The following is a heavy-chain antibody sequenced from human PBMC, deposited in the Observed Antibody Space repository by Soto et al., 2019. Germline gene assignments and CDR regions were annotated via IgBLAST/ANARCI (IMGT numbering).Heavy chain of an antibody. J-gene: IGHJ6*02. CDR2: IYYSGST. CDR1: GGSISSYY. CDR3: ASSNIAAAGFYYYGMDV. V-gene: IGHV4-59*01. D-gene: IGHD6-13*01. Sequence: PSEPLSLTCTVSGGSISSYYWSWIRKPPGKGLEWIGYIYYSGSTNYNPSLKSRVTISVDTSKNQFSLKLSSVTAADTAVYYCASSNIAAAGFYYYGMDVLGRGTTVTVSS.